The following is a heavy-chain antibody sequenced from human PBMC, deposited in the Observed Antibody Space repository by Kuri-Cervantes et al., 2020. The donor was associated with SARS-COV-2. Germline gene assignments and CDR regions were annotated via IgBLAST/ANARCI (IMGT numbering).Heavy chain of an antibody. D-gene: IGHD3-3*02. CDR3: AKGAFLEWFGADVFDI. CDR1: GFTFSSYA. V-gene: IGHV3-23*01. Sequence: ETLSLTCAASGFTFSSYAMSWVRQAPGKGLEWVSAISGSGGSTYNADSVKGRFTISRDNSKNTLYLQMNSLRAEDTAVYYCAKGAFLEWFGADVFDIWGQGTMVTVSS. CDR2: ISGSGGST. J-gene: IGHJ3*02.